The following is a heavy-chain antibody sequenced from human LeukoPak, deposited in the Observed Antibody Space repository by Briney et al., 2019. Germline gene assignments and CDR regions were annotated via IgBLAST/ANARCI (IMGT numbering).Heavy chain of an antibody. D-gene: IGHD5-18*01. J-gene: IGHJ4*02. CDR1: SDSISSGRYY. CDR3: ARVPDTSMAYFDY. CDR2: IHYTGNT. V-gene: IGHV4-30-4*08. Sequence: PSQTLSLTCTVSSDSISSGRYYCGWIRQPPGKGLEWIGYIHYTGNTYYNSSLKSRVTISLDKSQNQFSLKLSSVTAADTAVYYCARVPDTSMAYFDYWGQGTLVTVSS.